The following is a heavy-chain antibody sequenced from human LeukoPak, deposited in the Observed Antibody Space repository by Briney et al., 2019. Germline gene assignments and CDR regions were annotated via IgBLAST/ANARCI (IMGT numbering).Heavy chain of an antibody. J-gene: IGHJ4*02. V-gene: IGHV3-53*01. Sequence: GGSLRLSCEVSGFTVSTNHMSWVRQAPGKGLEWVSVIYSDTNTYYADSVKGRFTISRDNSKNTLYLQMNSLRAEDTAVYYCAKDFEVVSGVYYYDSSGYYFDYWGQGTLVTVSS. D-gene: IGHD3-22*01. CDR3: AKDFEVVSGVYYYDSSGYYFDY. CDR2: IYSDTNT. CDR1: GFTVSTNH.